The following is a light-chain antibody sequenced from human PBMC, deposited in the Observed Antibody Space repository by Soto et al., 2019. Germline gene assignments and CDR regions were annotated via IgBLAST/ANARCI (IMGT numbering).Light chain of an antibody. CDR1: QSVLYSSDNKNY. Sequence: DIVMTQSPDSLAVSLGERATIDCKSSQSVLYSSDNKNYLAWYQQRPGQPPKLLIYWASTRGSGVPDRFSGSGSGTDFTLTISSLQAEDAAVYYCQQYYSTPRTFGQGTKLEIK. J-gene: IGKJ2*02. V-gene: IGKV4-1*01. CDR3: QQYYSTPRT. CDR2: WAS.